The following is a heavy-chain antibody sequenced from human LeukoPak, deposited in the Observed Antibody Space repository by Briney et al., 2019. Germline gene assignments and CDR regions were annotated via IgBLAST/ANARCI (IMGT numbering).Heavy chain of an antibody. D-gene: IGHD2-21*01. CDR2: IKSQGGGGTR. V-gene: IGHV3-15*01. CDR1: GLIFRDAW. CDR3: THISSVPDRFTS. J-gene: IGHJ5*02. Sequence: GGSLRLSCEVYGLIFRDAWVSWVRQAPGKGLEWVGRIKSQGGGGTRDYGARVKGGFSISRDDSRNTIYLQMKSLKTEDTGIYYCTHISSVPDRFTSWGQGTQVTVSS.